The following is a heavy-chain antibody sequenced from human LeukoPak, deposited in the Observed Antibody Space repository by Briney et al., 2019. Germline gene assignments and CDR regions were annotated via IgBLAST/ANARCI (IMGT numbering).Heavy chain of an antibody. D-gene: IGHD5-18*01. CDR1: GGSFSGYY. V-gene: IGHV4-34*01. J-gene: IGHJ4*02. CDR2: INHSGST. Sequence: SETLSLTCAVYGGSFSGYYWSWIRRPPGKGLEWIGEINHSGSTNYNPSLKSRVTISVDTSKNQFSLKLSSVTAADTAVYYCARSGEYSYGYYFDYWGQGTLVTVSS. CDR3: ARSGEYSYGYYFDY.